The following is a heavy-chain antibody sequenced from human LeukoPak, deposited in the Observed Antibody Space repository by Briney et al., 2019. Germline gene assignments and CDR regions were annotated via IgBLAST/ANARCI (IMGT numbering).Heavy chain of an antibody. CDR3: ARGGLKNNVEMATTFDY. Sequence: SETLSLTCTVSGGSISSGDYYWGWIRQPPGKGLEWIGSIYYSGSTYYNPSLKSRVTISVDTSKNQFSLKLSSVTAADTAVYYCARGGLKNNVEMATTFDYWGQGTLVTVSS. V-gene: IGHV4-39*01. D-gene: IGHD5-24*01. CDR2: IYYSGST. CDR1: GGSISSGDYY. J-gene: IGHJ4*02.